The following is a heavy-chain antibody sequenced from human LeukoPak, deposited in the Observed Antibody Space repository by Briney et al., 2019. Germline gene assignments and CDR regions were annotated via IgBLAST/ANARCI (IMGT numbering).Heavy chain of an antibody. CDR1: GFTFSSYA. Sequence: PGGSLRLSCAASGFTFSSYAMSWVRQAPGKGLEWVSATSGPGGSRDYADSAKGRFTISRDNSKNTLYLQMNSLRAEDTAIYYCAKKVGLVSAPLYYFDLWGQGTLVTVSS. J-gene: IGHJ4*02. V-gene: IGHV3-23*01. CDR2: TSGPGGSR. CDR3: AKKVGLVSAPLYYFDL. D-gene: IGHD6-6*01.